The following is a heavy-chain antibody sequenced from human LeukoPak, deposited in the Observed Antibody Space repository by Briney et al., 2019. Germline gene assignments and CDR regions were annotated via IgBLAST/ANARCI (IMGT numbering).Heavy chain of an antibody. D-gene: IGHD6-13*01. V-gene: IGHV4-34*01. CDR2: INHSGST. CDR3: ARGPEYSSSWYRGGDYYYGMDV. J-gene: IGHJ6*02. CDR1: GGSFSGYY. Sequence: SETLSLTCAVYGGSFSGYYWSWIRQPPGKGLEWIGEINHSGSTNYNPSLKSRVTISVGTSKNQFSLKLSSVTAADTAVYYCARGPEYSSSWYRGGDYYYGMDVWGQGTTVTVSS.